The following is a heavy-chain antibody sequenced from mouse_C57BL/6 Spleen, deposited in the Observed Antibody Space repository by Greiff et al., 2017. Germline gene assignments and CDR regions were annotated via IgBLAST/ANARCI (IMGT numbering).Heavy chain of an antibody. CDR1: GYTFTSYW. J-gene: IGHJ1*03. V-gene: IGHV1-55*01. D-gene: IGHD1-1*01. CDR2: IYPGSGST. CDR3: ARGSSFYWYFDV. Sequence: QVQLQQPGAELVKPGASVKMSCKASGYTFTSYWITWVKQRPGQGLEWIGDIYPGSGSTNYNEKFKSKATLTVDTSSSTAYMQLSRLTSEDSAVYYCARGSSFYWYFDVWGTGTTVTVSS.